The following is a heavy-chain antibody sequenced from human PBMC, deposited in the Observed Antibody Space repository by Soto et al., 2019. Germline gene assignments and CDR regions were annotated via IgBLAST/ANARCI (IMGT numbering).Heavy chain of an antibody. CDR1: GFTFSSYA. Sequence: PLGSLRLSCAASGFTFSSYAMSWVRQAPGKGLEWVSSISGSGGGTYYADSVKGRFTFSRDNSKNTLYLQMNSLRAEDTAVYYCAKFGMATTKRSPPYYIDYWGQGALVTVSS. D-gene: IGHD1-1*01. CDR2: ISGSGGGT. CDR3: AKFGMATTKRSPPYYIDY. V-gene: IGHV3-23*01. J-gene: IGHJ4*02.